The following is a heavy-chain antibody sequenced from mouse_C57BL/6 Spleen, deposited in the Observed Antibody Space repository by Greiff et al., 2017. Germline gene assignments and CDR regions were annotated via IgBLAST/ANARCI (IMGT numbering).Heavy chain of an antibody. CDR2: IHPNSGST. CDR1: GYTFTSYW. V-gene: IGHV1-64*01. CDR3: TSLEGITTVVADWYIDV. J-gene: IGHJ1*03. Sequence: QVQLQQPGAELVKPGASVKLSCKASGYTFTSYWMHWVKQRPGQGLEWIGMIHPNSGSTNYNEKFKSKATLTVDKSSSTAYMQLSSLTSEDSAVYYCTSLEGITTVVADWYIDVWGTGSSVTVSS. D-gene: IGHD1-1*01.